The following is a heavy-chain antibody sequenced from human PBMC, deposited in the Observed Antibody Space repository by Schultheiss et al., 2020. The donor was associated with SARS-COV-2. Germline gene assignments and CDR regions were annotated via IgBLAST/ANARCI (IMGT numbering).Heavy chain of an antibody. D-gene: IGHD5-18*01. J-gene: IGHJ6*02. V-gene: IGHV1-69*05. CDR2: IIPIFGTA. Sequence: SVKVSCRASGGTFDTHVITWVRQAPGQGLEWMGGIIPIFGTANYAQKFQGRVTMTTDTSTSTAYMELRSLRAEDTAVYYCARDWAAVTSMDVWGQGTTVTVSS. CDR3: ARDWAAVTSMDV. CDR1: GGTFDTHV.